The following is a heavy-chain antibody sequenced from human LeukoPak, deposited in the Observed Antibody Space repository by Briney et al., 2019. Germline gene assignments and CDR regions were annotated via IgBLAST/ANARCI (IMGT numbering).Heavy chain of an antibody. CDR1: GYNFSSYA. D-gene: IGHD2/OR15-2a*01. CDR3: VSGYEY. CDR2: INADNGNT. J-gene: IGHJ4*02. Sequence: ASVKVSCKASGYNFSSYAIHWVRQAPGQRLEWMGWINADNGNTKYSEKFQGRVSITRDTSAGTAYMELSSLRIEDTAVYYCVSGYEYWGQGTLVTVSS. V-gene: IGHV1-3*01.